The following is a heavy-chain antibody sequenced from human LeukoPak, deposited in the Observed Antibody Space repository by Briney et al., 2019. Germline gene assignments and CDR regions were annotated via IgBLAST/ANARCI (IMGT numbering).Heavy chain of an antibody. V-gene: IGHV3-23*01. D-gene: IGHD7-27*01. CDR1: GFTFSSYT. CDR2: ITTSDGNT. Sequence: GGSLRLSCAASGFTFSSYTMSWVRQAPGKGLEWVSTITTSDGNTYYADSVKGQFTVSRDNSKNTLFLQMNSLRAEDTAVYYCAKDGGLWVSAHWGDSWGRGTLVTVSS. J-gene: IGHJ4*02. CDR3: AKDGGLWVSAHWGDS.